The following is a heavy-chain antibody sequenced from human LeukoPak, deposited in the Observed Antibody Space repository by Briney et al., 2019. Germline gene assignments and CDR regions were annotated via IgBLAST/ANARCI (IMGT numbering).Heavy chain of an antibody. CDR2: IRYDGGNK. V-gene: IGHV3-30*02. J-gene: IGHJ6*03. CDR3: AKVLYGDYYMDV. Sequence: PGGSLRLSCAASGFTFSSYGMHWVRQAPGKGLAWVAFIRYDGGNKYYADSVKGRFTISRDNSKNTLYLQMNSLRAEDTTVYYCAKVLYGDYYMDVWGKGTTVTVSS. D-gene: IGHD4-17*01. CDR1: GFTFSSYG.